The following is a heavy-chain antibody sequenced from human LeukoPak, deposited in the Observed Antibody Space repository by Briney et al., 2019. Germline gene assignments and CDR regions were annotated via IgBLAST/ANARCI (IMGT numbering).Heavy chain of an antibody. D-gene: IGHD3-10*01. J-gene: IGHJ4*02. Sequence: GGSLRLSCAASGFTVSDYYMSWVSQAPGKGLERLSYISSSRGYTNYADSVKGRFTISRDNAKNSLYLQVNSLRAEDTAVYYCARGGRFGELRFDYWGQGTLVTVSS. V-gene: IGHV3-11*05. CDR2: ISSSRGYT. CDR1: GFTVSDYY. CDR3: ARGGRFGELRFDY.